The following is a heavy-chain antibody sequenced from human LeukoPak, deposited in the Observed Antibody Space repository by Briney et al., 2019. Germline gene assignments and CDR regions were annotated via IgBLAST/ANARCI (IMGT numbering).Heavy chain of an antibody. CDR3: ARVRCSSNSCFPDY. CDR2: IKQDGSEK. V-gene: IGHV3-7*01. Sequence: GGSLRLSCAASGFTFSTYWMSWVRPAPGKGLEWVANIKQDGSEKYYVDSVKGRFTISRDNAKNSLFLQMNSLRAEDTAVYYCARVRCSSNSCFPDYWGQGTLVTVSS. CDR1: GFTFSTYW. D-gene: IGHD2-2*01. J-gene: IGHJ4*02.